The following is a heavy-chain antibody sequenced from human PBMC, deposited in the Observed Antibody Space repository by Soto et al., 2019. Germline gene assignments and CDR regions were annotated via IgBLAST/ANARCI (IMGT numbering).Heavy chain of an antibody. CDR3: TRLRITIFGVVSEGYYYYYMDV. D-gene: IGHD3-3*01. J-gene: IGHJ6*03. Sequence: GGSLRLSCTASGFTFGDYAMSWFRQAPGKGLEWVGFIRSKAYGGTTEYAASVKGRFTISRGDSKSIAYLQMNSLKTEDTAVYYCTRLRITIFGVVSEGYYYYYMDVWGKGTTVTVSS. CDR1: GFTFGDYA. V-gene: IGHV3-49*03. CDR2: IRSKAYGGTT.